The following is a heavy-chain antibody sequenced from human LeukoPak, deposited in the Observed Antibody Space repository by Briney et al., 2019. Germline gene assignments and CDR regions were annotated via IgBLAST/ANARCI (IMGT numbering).Heavy chain of an antibody. V-gene: IGHV4-34*01. D-gene: IGHD2-2*01. J-gene: IGHJ4*02. CDR1: GGSFSGYY. Sequence: SETLSLTCAVYGGSFSGYYWSWIRQPPGKGLEWIGEINHSGSTNYNPSLKSRVTISVDTSKNQFSLKLSSVTAADTAVYYCARVYGCSSTSCYFYFDYWGQGTLVTVSS. CDR3: ARVYGCSSTSCYFYFDY. CDR2: INHSGST.